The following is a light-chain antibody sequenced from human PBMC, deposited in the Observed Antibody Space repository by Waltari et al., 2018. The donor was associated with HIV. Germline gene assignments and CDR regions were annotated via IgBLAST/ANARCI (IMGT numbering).Light chain of an antibody. J-gene: IGLJ3*02. Sequence: QAVVTQEPSLTVSPGDTVPLTCGSTTGAVNSGHYPFWVQQRPGQAPRTLIFDANKKHPWTPARFSGSLLGGKAALTLSGAQPEDEADYYCLVSYTGTWVFGGGTKVTVL. CDR2: DAN. CDR1: TGAVNSGHY. V-gene: IGLV7-46*01. CDR3: LVSYTGTWV.